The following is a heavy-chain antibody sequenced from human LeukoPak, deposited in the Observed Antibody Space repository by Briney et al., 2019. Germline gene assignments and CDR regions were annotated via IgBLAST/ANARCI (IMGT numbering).Heavy chain of an antibody. Sequence: SQTLSLTCTVSGGSISSGGYYWSWIRQHPGKGLEWIGYIYYSGSTYYNPSLKSRVTMSVDTSKNQFSLKLSSVTAADTAVYYCARDYGGIVVVPAAIQGYNWFDPWGQGTLVTVSS. CDR1: GGSISSGGYY. J-gene: IGHJ5*02. CDR3: ARDYGGIVVVPAAIQGYNWFDP. D-gene: IGHD2-2*02. CDR2: IYYSGST. V-gene: IGHV4-31*03.